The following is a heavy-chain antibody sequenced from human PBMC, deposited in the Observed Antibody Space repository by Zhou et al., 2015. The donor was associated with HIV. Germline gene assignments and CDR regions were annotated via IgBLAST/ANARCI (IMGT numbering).Heavy chain of an antibody. Sequence: LVQSGTEVRKPGSSVKVSCKANGGTFSGSDISWVRQAPGQGLEWMGTITPMFETQTYAERFRARLTITVDKSTSAAYMELSSLTSEDAAVYYCAKDRHFGSGSYTAMDVWGQGTTVTVS. CDR3: AKDRHFGSGSYTAMDV. V-gene: IGHV1-69*06. J-gene: IGHJ6*02. CDR1: GGTFSGSD. CDR2: ITPMFETQ. D-gene: IGHD3-10*01.